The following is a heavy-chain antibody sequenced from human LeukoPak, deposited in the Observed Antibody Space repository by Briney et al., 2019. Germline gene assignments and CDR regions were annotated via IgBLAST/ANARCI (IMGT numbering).Heavy chain of an antibody. J-gene: IGHJ3*02. CDR1: SGSISSYY. Sequence: PSETLSLTCTVSSGSISSYYWSWIRQPPGKGLEWIGYIYYSGSTNYIPSLKSRVTISVDTSKNQFSLKLSSVTAADTAVYYCARLFGCSGGSCYSYNAFDIWGQGTMVTVSS. V-gene: IGHV4-59*08. CDR2: IYYSGST. CDR3: ARLFGCSGGSCYSYNAFDI. D-gene: IGHD2-15*01.